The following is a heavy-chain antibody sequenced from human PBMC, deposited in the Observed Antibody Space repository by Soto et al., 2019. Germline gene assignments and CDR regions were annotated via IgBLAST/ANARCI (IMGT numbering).Heavy chain of an antibody. CDR3: ARWSDLDY. CDR1: GFSFGSYA. V-gene: IGHV3-23*01. CDR2: ISGSDGKT. Sequence: GGSLRLSCAASGFSFGSYALSWVRQAPGKGLEWVSTISGSDGKTFYADAVKGRFSISRDTSQNTLYSQMHRLRAEDPAIYYCARWSDLDYWSKRTRFTVTA. J-gene: IGHJ4*02. D-gene: IGHD3-3*01.